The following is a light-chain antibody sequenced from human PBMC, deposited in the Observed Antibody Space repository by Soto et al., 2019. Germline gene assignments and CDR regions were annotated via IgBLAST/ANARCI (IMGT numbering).Light chain of an antibody. CDR3: QQLNSYPQT. J-gene: IGKJ5*01. V-gene: IGKV1-9*01. CDR1: RGISSY. Sequence: IQLTQSPSSLSASVGDRVTITCQASRGISSYLAWYQQKPWKAPKLLVYSASTLQSGVPSRLSGSGSGPDFNLNISSLQPEDSATYFCQQLNSYPQTFGQGTRLAIK. CDR2: SAS.